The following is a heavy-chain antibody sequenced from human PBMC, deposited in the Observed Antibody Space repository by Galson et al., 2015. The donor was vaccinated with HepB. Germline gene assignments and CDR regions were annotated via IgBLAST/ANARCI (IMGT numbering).Heavy chain of an antibody. CDR2: IWYDGSKK. Sequence: SLRLSCAASGFTFSSYGMHWVRQAPGKGLGWVAVIWYDGSKKYYGDSVKGRFTISRDNSKNTLYVQMNSLRAEDTAVYFCAKEVVGGAPSSFDVWGQGTMVTVSS. V-gene: IGHV3-30*18. D-gene: IGHD1-26*01. CDR1: GFTFSSYG. CDR3: AKEVVGGAPSSFDV. J-gene: IGHJ3*01.